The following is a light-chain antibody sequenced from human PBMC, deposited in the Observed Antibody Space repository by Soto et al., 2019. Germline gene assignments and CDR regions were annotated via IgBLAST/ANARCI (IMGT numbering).Light chain of an antibody. V-gene: IGLV4-60*01. Sequence: QAVVTQSSSDSASLGSSVNLTCTLSSGHSGYIIAWHQQQPGKAPRFLMKLGTLGTYTRGGGVPHRFSGSSSGADRYVTISRVPLEDEDDYYCETWDSISRVFGGGTKVTVL. CDR1: SGHSGYI. CDR3: ETWDSISRV. CDR2: LGTLGTY. J-gene: IGLJ3*02.